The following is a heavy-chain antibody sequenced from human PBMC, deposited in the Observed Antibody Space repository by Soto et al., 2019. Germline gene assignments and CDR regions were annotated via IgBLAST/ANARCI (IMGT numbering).Heavy chain of an antibody. CDR3: ARHRITIFGVVITTGGNWFDP. V-gene: IGHV4-39*01. J-gene: IGHJ5*02. CDR2: IYYSGST. CDR1: GGSISSSSYY. Sequence: SATLSLTCTVSGGSISSSSYYWGWIRQPPGNGLEWIGSIYYSGSTYYNPSLKSRVTISVDTSKNQFSLKLSSVTAADTAVYYCARHRITIFGVVITTGGNWFDPWGQGTLVTVSS. D-gene: IGHD3-3*01.